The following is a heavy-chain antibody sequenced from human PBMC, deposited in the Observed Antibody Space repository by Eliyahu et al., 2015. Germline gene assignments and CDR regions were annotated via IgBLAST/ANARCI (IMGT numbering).Heavy chain of an antibody. CDR1: XGTFSSXA. CDR3: ATTNGQIWEEFDY. CDR2: IIPIFGTA. D-gene: IGHD1-26*01. V-gene: IGHV1-69*01. Sequence: QVQLVQSGAXVXKPGSSVXVSXXASXGTFSSXAISWVRQAPGQGLEWMGGIIPIFGTANYAQKFQGRVTITADESTSTAYMELSSLRSEDTAVYYCATTNGQIWEEFDYWGQGTLVTVSS. J-gene: IGHJ4*02.